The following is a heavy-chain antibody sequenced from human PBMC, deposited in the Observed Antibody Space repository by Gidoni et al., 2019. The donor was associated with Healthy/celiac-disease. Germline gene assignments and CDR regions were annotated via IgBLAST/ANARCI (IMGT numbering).Heavy chain of an antibody. CDR1: GFTFSSYA. Sequence: QVQLVESGGGVVQPGRSLRLSCAASGFTFSSYAMHWVRQAPGKGLEWVAVISYDGSNKYYADSVKGRFTISRDNSKNTLYLQMNSLRAEDTAVYYCARGIVGATKGNWFDPWGQGTLVTVSS. J-gene: IGHJ5*02. CDR2: ISYDGSNK. D-gene: IGHD1-26*01. V-gene: IGHV3-30*04. CDR3: ARGIVGATKGNWFDP.